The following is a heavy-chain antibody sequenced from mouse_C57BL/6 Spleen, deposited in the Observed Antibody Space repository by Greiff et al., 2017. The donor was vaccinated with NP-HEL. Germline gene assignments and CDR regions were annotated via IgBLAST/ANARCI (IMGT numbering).Heavy chain of an antibody. V-gene: IGHV1-64*01. D-gene: IGHD4-1*02. CDR1: GYTFTSYW. J-gene: IGHJ2*01. CDR3: ARANWDHFDY. Sequence: QVQLQQPGAELVKPGASVKLSCKASGYTFTSYWMHWVKQRPGHALAWIGMIPPNSGSTNYNEKFKSKATLTVDKSSSTAYMQRISLTAEDSAVYYCARANWDHFDYWGQGTTLTVSS. CDR2: IPPNSGST.